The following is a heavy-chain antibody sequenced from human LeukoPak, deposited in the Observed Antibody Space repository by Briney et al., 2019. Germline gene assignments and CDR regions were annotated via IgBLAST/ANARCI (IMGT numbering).Heavy chain of an antibody. CDR2: ISGSGGST. Sequence: GGSLRLSCAASGFTFSSYAMSWVRQAPGKGLEWVSAISGSGGSTYYADSVKGRFTISRDNSKNTLYLQMNSLRAEDTAVYYCARDPWSSGWFHAFDIWGQGTMVTVSS. CDR3: ARDPWSSGWFHAFDI. J-gene: IGHJ3*02. CDR1: GFTFSSYA. D-gene: IGHD6-19*01. V-gene: IGHV3-23*01.